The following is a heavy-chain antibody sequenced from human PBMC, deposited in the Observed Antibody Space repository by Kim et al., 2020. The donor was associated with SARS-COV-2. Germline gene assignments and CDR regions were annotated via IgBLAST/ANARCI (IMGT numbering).Heavy chain of an antibody. CDR1: GGSISSSSYY. D-gene: IGHD6-6*01. J-gene: IGHJ4*02. CDR2: IYYSGST. V-gene: IGHV4-39*01. CDR3: ARHQQLVDY. Sequence: SETLSLTCTVSGGSISSSSYYWGWIRQPPGKGLEWIGSIYYSGSTYYNPSLKSRVTISVDTSKNQFSLKLSSVTAADTAVYYCARHQQLVDYWGQGTLVTVSS.